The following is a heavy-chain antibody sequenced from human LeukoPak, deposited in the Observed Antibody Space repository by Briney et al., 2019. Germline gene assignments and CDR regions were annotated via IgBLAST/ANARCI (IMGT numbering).Heavy chain of an antibody. V-gene: IGHV3-15*07. D-gene: IGHD2-15*01. J-gene: IGHJ4*02. CDR2: IRSKADGGTP. CDR1: GFTFSSYS. CDR3: TTRSPARYCSDGACYSSADY. Sequence: GGSLRLSCAASGFTFSSYSMNWVRQAPGKGLEWVGHIRSKADGGTPDYIAPVKGRFTISRDDSKDTLYLQMNSLNTEGTAMYYCTTRSPARYCSDGACYSSADYWGQGTLVTVSS.